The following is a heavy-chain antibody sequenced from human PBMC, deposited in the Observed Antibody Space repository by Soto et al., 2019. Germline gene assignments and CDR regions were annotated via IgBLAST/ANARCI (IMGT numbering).Heavy chain of an antibody. CDR2: ISYDGSNK. J-gene: IGHJ6*02. Sequence: QVQLVESGGGVVQPGRSLRLSCAASGFTSSNYGMHWVHQAPGKGLEWVAVISYDGSNKYYADSVKGRFTISRDNSKNTLYLQMNSLRAEDTAVYYCAKDVDIAATISYGMDVWGQGTTVTVSS. CDR3: AKDVDIAATISYGMDV. CDR1: GFTSSNYG. D-gene: IGHD5-12*01. V-gene: IGHV3-30*18.